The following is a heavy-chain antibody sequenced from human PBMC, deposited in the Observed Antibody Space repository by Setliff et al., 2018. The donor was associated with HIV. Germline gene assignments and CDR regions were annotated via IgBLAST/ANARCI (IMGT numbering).Heavy chain of an antibody. J-gene: IGHJ5*02. CDR3: ATCRHRPSNWFDP. Sequence: PSETLSLTCAVSGGSVSSPSYYWGWIRQPPGKGLEWSRSVYNSGITFKNPSLKSRVSISVDRSGNQFSLRLTSVTAADTAVYYCATCRHRPSNWFDPWGQGTVVTVSS. CDR1: GGSVSSPSYY. CDR2: VYNSGIT. V-gene: IGHV4-39*07.